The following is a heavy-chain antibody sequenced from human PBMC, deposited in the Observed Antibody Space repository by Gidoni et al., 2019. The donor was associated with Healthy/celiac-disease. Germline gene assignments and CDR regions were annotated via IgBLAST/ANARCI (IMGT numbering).Heavy chain of an antibody. CDR1: GFTFSSYS. Sequence: EVQLVESGGGLVKPGGSLRLSCAASGFTFSSYSMNWVRQAPGKGLEWVSSISSSSSYIYYADSVKGRFTISRDNAKNSLYLQMNSLRAEDTAVYYCARVDPSSHPWLRSHPIDYWGQGTLVTVSS. D-gene: IGHD5-12*01. CDR3: ARVDPSSHPWLRSHPIDY. V-gene: IGHV3-21*01. J-gene: IGHJ4*02. CDR2: ISSSSSYI.